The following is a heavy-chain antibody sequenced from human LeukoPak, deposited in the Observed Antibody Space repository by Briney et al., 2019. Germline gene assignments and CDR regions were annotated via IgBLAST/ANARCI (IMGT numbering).Heavy chain of an antibody. CDR1: GFTFSGSA. J-gene: IGHJ4*02. CDR2: IRNKANSYAT. V-gene: IGHV3-73*01. CDR3: TRLTTTVTAY. Sequence: GGSLRLSCAASGFTFSGSAMHWVRQASGKGLEWVGRIRNKANSYATAYAASVKGRFTISRDDSKNTAYLQMNSLKTEDTAVYYCTRLTTTVTAYWGQGTLVTVSS. D-gene: IGHD4-11*01.